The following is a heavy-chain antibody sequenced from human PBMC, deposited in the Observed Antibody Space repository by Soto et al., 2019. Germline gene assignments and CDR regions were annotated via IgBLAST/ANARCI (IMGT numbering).Heavy chain of an antibody. V-gene: IGHV2-5*02. D-gene: IGHD2-15*01. J-gene: IGHJ1*01. CDR3: AHSLGAYCSGGSCYSWYFQH. CDR1: GFSLTTNGVG. Sequence: QITLKESGPTLVNPTQTLTLTCTFSGFSLTTNGVGVGWIRQPPGKALEWLALIYWDDDERYSPSLKSRLTITKDTSKNQVVLTMTNMDPVDTATYYCAHSLGAYCSGGSCYSWYFQHWGQGTLVTVSS. CDR2: IYWDDDE.